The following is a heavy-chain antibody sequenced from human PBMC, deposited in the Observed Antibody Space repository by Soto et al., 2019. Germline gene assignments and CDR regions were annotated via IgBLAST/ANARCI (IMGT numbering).Heavy chain of an antibody. CDR1: GGSISSNY. V-gene: IGHV4-4*07. J-gene: IGHJ4*02. Sequence: PSETLSLTCTVCGGSISSNYWSWIRQPAGKGLEWIGRIYTSGSTNYNPSLKSRVTMSVDTSKNQFSLKLSSVTAADTAVYYCARGYSSSWQPFDYWGQGTLVTVSS. CDR3: ARGYSSSWQPFDY. D-gene: IGHD6-13*01. CDR2: IYTSGST.